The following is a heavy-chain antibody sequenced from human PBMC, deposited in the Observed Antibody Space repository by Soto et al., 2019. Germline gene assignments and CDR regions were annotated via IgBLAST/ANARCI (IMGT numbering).Heavy chain of an antibody. D-gene: IGHD6-13*01. CDR3: ARAYSSSWYYYYYMDG. J-gene: IGHJ6*03. Sequence: GGSLRLSCAASGFTFSSYSMNWVRQAPGKGLEWVSSISSSSSYIYYADSVKGRFNISRDNAKNSLYLQMNSLRAEDTTVYYCARAYSSSWYYYYYMDGWGKGTTVTVSS. CDR1: GFTFSSYS. CDR2: ISSSSSYI. V-gene: IGHV3-21*01.